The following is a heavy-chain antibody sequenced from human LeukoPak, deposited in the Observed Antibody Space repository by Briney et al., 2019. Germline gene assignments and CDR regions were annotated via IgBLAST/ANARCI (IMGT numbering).Heavy chain of an antibody. CDR2: IYSGGTT. J-gene: IGHJ4*02. D-gene: IGHD3-10*01. CDR1: GFNVRSNY. CDR3: ARDTIYGSGSRSDY. Sequence: GGPLSLSCAACGFNVRSNYMSWVRQAPGKGLEWISVIYSGGTTFYADSVKGRFTISRDNSKNTLYLQMNSLRAEDTAVYYCARDTIYGSGSRSDYWGQGTLVTVSS. V-gene: IGHV3-66*01.